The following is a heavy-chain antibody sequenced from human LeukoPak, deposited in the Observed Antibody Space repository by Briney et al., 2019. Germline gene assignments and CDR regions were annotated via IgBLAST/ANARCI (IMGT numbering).Heavy chain of an antibody. D-gene: IGHD3-22*01. Sequence: ASVKVSCKVSGYTLTELYMHWVRQAPGKGLEWMGGFEPEDGETIYAQKFQGRVTMTEDTSTDTAYMELSSLRSEDTAVYYCATMYYSDSSGYYYDGRAFDIWGQGTMVIVSS. CDR1: GYTLTELY. V-gene: IGHV1-24*01. CDR3: ATMYYSDSSGYYYDGRAFDI. CDR2: FEPEDGET. J-gene: IGHJ3*02.